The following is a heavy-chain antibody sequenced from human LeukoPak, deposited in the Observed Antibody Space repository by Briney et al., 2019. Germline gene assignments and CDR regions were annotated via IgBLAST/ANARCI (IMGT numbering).Heavy chain of an antibody. CDR1: GFTFSSYG. Sequence: GRSLRLSCAASGFTFSSYGMHWVRQAPGKGLGWVAVISYDGSNKYYADSVKGRFTISRDNSKNTLYLQMNSLRAEDTAVYYCAKVVDIVATSYYGMDVWGQGTTVTVSS. J-gene: IGHJ6*02. CDR3: AKVVDIVATSYYGMDV. CDR2: ISYDGSNK. V-gene: IGHV3-30*18. D-gene: IGHD5-12*01.